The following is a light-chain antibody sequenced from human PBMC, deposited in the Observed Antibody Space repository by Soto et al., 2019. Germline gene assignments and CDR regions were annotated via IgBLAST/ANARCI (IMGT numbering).Light chain of an antibody. CDR2: TNY. V-gene: IGLV1-44*01. Sequence: QLVLTQPPSASGTPGQRITISCSGNTSNIGDNTVNWFQHLPGTAPKLLIHTNYQRPSGVPDRFSGSKSGTSASLAISGLQSEDEADYFCSTWDDSVNGVIFGGGTKLTVL. J-gene: IGLJ2*01. CDR1: TSNIGDNT. CDR3: STWDDSVNGVI.